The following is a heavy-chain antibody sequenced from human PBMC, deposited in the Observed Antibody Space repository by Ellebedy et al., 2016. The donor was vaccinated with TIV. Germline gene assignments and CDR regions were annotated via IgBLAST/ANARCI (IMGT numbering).Heavy chain of an antibody. D-gene: IGHD3-9*01. J-gene: IGHJ6*02. Sequence: GGSLRLSCAASGITVSSNYMSWVRQAPGKGLEWVSIIYSSGSTYYADSVKGRLTISRDNSMDTLYLQMNSLGVGDTAVYYCAKLGFDILTGSGGMDVWGQGTTVTVSS. CDR2: IYSSGST. CDR3: AKLGFDILTGSGGMDV. CDR1: GITVSSNY. V-gene: IGHV3-53*01.